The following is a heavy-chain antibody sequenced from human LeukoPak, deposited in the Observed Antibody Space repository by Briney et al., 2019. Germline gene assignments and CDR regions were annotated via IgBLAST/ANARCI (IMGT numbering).Heavy chain of an antibody. CDR2: IIPIFGTA. J-gene: IGHJ4*02. CDR1: GGTFSSYA. Sequence: SVKVSCKASGGTFSSYAISWVRQAPGQGLEWMGGIIPIFGTANYAQKFQGRVTITTDESTSTAYMELSSLRSEDTAVYYCASLNQHYGASLQLWFPFDYWGQGTLVSVSS. D-gene: IGHD5-18*01. CDR3: ASLNQHYGASLQLWFPFDY. V-gene: IGHV1-69*05.